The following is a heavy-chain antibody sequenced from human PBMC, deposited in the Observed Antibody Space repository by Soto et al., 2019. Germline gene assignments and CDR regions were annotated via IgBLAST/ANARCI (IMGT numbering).Heavy chain of an antibody. V-gene: IGHV1-69*06. D-gene: IGHD3-3*01. CDR1: GGTFSSYA. J-gene: IGHJ5*02. CDR2: IIPIFGTA. Sequence: SVKVSCKASGGTFSSYAISWVRQAPGQGLEWMGGIIPIFGTANYAQKFQGRVTITADKSTSTAYMELSSLRSEDTAVYYCASDMTYYDFWSGYSNWFDPWAREPWSPSPQ. CDR3: ASDMTYYDFWSGYSNWFDP.